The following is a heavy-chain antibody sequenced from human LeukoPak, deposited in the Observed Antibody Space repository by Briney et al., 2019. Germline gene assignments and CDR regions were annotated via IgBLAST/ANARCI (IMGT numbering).Heavy chain of an antibody. CDR1: GFTFSSYS. CDR2: INSDSCLM. D-gene: IGHD3-16*01. V-gene: IGHV3-21*01. CDR3: VRDLFDDYSLDY. Sequence: GGSLRLSCAASGFTFSSYSMNWVRQAPGKGLERVSSINSDSCLMYYAESVKGRFTISRDNARNSLYLQLNSLRAEDTAVYFCVRDLFDDYSLDYWGQGTLVTVSS. J-gene: IGHJ4*02.